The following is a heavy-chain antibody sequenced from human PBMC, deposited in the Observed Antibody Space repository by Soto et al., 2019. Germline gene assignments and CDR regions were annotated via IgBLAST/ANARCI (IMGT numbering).Heavy chain of an antibody. CDR2: ISYDGYNT. Sequence: QVHLVESGGSVGQPGRSLRLSCAASGFTFDTFAIHWVRQTPGKVLEWVALISYDGYNTYYADSVKGRFTISRDNSKNTLYLQMTSLRPDDTGVYYCARVNPGNNLYYYYGLHVWGQGTSVTVSS. J-gene: IGHJ6*02. V-gene: IGHV3-30-3*01. D-gene: IGHD1-1*01. CDR3: ARVNPGNNLYYYYGLHV. CDR1: GFTFDTFA.